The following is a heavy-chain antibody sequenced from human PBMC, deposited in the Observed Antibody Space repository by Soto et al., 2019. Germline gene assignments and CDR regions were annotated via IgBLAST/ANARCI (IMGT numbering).Heavy chain of an antibody. V-gene: IGHV3-30-3*01. CDR1: GFTFSRHT. D-gene: IGHD3-3*01. CDR3: ARGVYYGVRSGFNAHPYAFDG. CDR2: ISDDGTNT. Sequence: QVQLVESGGGVVQPGRSLRLSCAASGFTFSRHTMHWVRQAPGKGLEWVAAISDDGTNTYYADSVKGRFTISRDNSKNXRXLXXNRLSSEDTAVHHCARGVYYGVRSGFNAHPYAFDGWGQGTLVTVSS. J-gene: IGHJ4*02.